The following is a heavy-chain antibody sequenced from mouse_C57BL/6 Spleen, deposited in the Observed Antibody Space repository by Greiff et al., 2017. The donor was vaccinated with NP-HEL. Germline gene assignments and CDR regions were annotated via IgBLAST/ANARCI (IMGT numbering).Heavy chain of an antibody. CDR2: IHPNSGST. J-gene: IGHJ2*01. Sequence: VQLQQPGAELVKPGASVKLSCKASGYTFTSYWMHWVKQRPGQGLEWIGMIHPNSGSTNYNEKFKSKATLTVDKSSSTAYMQLSSLTSEDSAVYYCARYYGSSYTYYFDYWGKGTTLTVSS. V-gene: IGHV1-64*01. CDR1: GYTFTSYW. CDR3: ARYYGSSYTYYFDY. D-gene: IGHD1-1*01.